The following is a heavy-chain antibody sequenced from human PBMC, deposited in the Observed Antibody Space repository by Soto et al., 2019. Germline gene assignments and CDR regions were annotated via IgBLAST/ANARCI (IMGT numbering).Heavy chain of an antibody. J-gene: IGHJ4*02. CDR2: ISYDGSNK. CDR1: GFTFSSYG. D-gene: IGHD3-9*01. Sequence: PGGSLRLSCAASGFTFSSYGMHWVRQAPGKGLEWVAVISYDGSNKYYADSVKGRFTISRDNSKNTLYLQMNSLRAEDTAVYYCAKNPYDILTGYPLYYFDYWGQGTLVTVSS. V-gene: IGHV3-30*18. CDR3: AKNPYDILTGYPLYYFDY.